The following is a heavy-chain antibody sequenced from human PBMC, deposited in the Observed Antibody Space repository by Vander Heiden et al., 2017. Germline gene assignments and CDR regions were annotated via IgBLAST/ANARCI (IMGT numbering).Heavy chain of an antibody. Sequence: QVQLQQWGAGLLQPSETRSLTCSVYVGSLSGFYWSWIRQPPGKGLGWIGEINRGGSSNYNPSLKSRVTIAVDTSNNQFSLGLSSVTAADTAVYDGARGLETVSQSSPVWGQGTTGTVSS. CDR2: INRGGSS. CDR1: VGSLSGFY. CDR3: ARGLETVSQSSPV. J-gene: IGHJ6*02. V-gene: IGHV4-34*01. D-gene: IGHD4-17*01.